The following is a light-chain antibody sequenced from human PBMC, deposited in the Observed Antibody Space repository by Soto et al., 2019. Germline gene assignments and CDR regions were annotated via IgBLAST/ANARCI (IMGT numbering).Light chain of an antibody. CDR2: GAS. CDR1: QSVGSSF. V-gene: IGKV3-20*01. Sequence: IVLTQSPGTLSLSPGERSTLSCRASQSVGSSFLAWFQQKPGQAPRLLIYGASSRATGIPDRFSGSGSGTDFTLTISRLEPEDFAVYYCQHYDTSPFTFGQGTRLEIK. CDR3: QHYDTSPFT. J-gene: IGKJ5*01.